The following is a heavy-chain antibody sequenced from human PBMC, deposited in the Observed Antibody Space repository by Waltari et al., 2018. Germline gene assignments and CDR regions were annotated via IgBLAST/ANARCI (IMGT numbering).Heavy chain of an antibody. Sequence: QAPGKGLEWVAVRSYDGSNKYYADSVKVRFTISRDNSKNTLYLQMNSLRAEDTAVYYCAKELGCNYAFDIWGQVTMVTVSS. CDR2: RSYDGSNK. D-gene: IGHD4-4*01. J-gene: IGHJ3*02. V-gene: IGHV3-30*18. CDR3: AKELGCNYAFDI.